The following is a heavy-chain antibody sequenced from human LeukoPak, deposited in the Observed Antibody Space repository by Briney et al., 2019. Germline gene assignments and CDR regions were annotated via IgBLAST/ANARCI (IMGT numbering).Heavy chain of an antibody. J-gene: IGHJ6*03. CDR3: ARAGNYCSGGSCYSRYYYYMDV. Sequence: GASLRLSSAASGFTFISYDMSCVRPAAGVGLEWVSGITGSTGNTYYADSGKGRFTISRDNSKNTLYLQMNSRRAEDTAVYYCARAGNYCSGGSCYSRYYYYMDVWGKGTTVTVSS. V-gene: IGHV3-23*01. CDR2: ITGSTGNT. CDR1: GFTFISYD. D-gene: IGHD2-15*01.